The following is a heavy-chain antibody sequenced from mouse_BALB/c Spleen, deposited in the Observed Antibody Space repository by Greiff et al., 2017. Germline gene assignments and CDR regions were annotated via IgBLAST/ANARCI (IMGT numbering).Heavy chain of an antibody. D-gene: IGHD2-3*01. J-gene: IGHJ3*01. V-gene: IGHV1-80*01. CDR2: IYPGDGDT. Sequence: QVQLQQSGAELVRPGSSVKISCKASGYAFSSYWMNWVKQRPGQGLEWIGQIYPGDGDTNYKGKFKGKATLTADKSSSTAYMQLSSLTSEDSAVYFCASLYDGYYGFAYWGQGTLVTVSA. CDR1: GYAFSSYW. CDR3: ASLYDGYYGFAY.